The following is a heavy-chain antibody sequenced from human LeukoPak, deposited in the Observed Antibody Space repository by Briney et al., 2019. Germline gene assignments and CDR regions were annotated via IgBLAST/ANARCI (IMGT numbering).Heavy chain of an antibody. CDR3: ATESPPWFGDVYLDN. Sequence: PSQTLSLTCTVSGGSMSSGSYYWSWIRQPVGKGLEWIGRIYTSGSTNYNPSLKSRVTMSIDTSKKQFSLKLNSVTAADSAVYFCATESPPWFGDVYLDNWGQGILVSVSS. J-gene: IGHJ4*02. CDR1: GGSMSSGSYY. CDR2: IYTSGST. V-gene: IGHV4-61*02. D-gene: IGHD3-10*01.